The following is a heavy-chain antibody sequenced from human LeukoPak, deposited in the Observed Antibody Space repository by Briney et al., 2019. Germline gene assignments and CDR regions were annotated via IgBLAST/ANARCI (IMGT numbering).Heavy chain of an antibody. CDR1: GYTFTSYG. CDR3: ARGVPAAIPYYYYYMDV. Sequence: GASVKVSCKASGYTFTSYGISWVRQAPGQGLEWMGWISAYNDNTNYAQKFQGRVTMTRDTSISTAYMELSRLRSDDTAVYYCARGVPAAIPYYYYYMDVWGKGTTVTVSS. CDR2: ISAYNDNT. J-gene: IGHJ6*03. V-gene: IGHV1-18*01. D-gene: IGHD2-2*02.